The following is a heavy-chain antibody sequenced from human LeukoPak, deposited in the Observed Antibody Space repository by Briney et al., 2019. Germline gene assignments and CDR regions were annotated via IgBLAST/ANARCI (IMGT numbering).Heavy chain of an antibody. CDR1: GFTASSNY. J-gene: IGHJ4*02. V-gene: IGHV3-21*01. CDR3: PRVIRGTDY. CDR2: ISSSSSYI. Sequence: GGSLRLSCVAYGFTASSNYMSWVRQTPGKGQEWLSSISSSSSYIYYADSVKRRFTISRDNAKNSLYQQMNSLRAEDTAVSYCPRVIRGTDYWGQGTLVTVSS. D-gene: IGHD3-10*01.